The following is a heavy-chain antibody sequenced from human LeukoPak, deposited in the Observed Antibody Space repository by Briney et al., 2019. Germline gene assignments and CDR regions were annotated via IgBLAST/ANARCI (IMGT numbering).Heavy chain of an antibody. CDR1: GFTFSSYW. D-gene: IGHD6-13*01. CDR3: ARYSSSWHAYDI. Sequence: PGGPLRLSCAASGFTFSSYWMSWVRQAPGKGLQWVANIKQDGSKKYYVDSVKGRFTISRDNSKNSLSLQMNSLRAEDTAVYYCARYSSSWHAYDIWGQGTMATVSA. CDR2: IKQDGSKK. V-gene: IGHV3-7*02. J-gene: IGHJ3*02.